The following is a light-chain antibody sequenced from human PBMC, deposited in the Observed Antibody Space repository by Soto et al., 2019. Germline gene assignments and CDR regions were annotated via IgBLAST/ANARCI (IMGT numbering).Light chain of an antibody. CDR1: QSVGRTY. Sequence: EVVLTQYPGTLSLSPGERATLSCRASQSVGRTYLDWYQKKPGQSPRVLIYSATSRTTSTPDMFRRSMSGTVVTLTISRLETEDFAVYFCQQYSSSPLTFGQGTKVEIK. V-gene: IGKV3-20*01. CDR2: SAT. CDR3: QQYSSSPLT. J-gene: IGKJ1*01.